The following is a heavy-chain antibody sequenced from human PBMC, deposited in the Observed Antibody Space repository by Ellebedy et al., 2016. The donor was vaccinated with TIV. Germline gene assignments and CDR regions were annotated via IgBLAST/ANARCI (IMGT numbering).Heavy chain of an antibody. D-gene: IGHD1-26*01. Sequence: GESLKISCAASGLTFSSHAMSWVRQAPGKGLEWVSSITESGGNTYYADSVKSRFTISIDNSKDTLFLQMNSLRAEDTAIYFCARDPVGVGPAFDVWGQGTMVTVSS. J-gene: IGHJ3*01. CDR2: ITESGGNT. CDR3: ARDPVGVGPAFDV. V-gene: IGHV3-23*01. CDR1: GLTFSSHA.